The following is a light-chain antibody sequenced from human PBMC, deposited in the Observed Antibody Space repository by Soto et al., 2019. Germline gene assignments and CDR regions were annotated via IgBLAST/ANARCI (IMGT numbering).Light chain of an antibody. V-gene: IGKV1-33*01. CDR1: QEISNY. Sequence: DIQMIQSPSSLSASVGDRVTITCQASQEISNYLNWYQQKPGKAPKLLIYDASNLERGVPSRFSGRGSGTDFTFTISSQQPEDFATYYCQQYDHLPRTFGRGTKVEIK. J-gene: IGKJ1*01. CDR3: QQYDHLPRT. CDR2: DAS.